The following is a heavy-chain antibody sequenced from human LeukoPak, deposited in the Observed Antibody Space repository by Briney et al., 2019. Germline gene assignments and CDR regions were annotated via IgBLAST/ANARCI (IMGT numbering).Heavy chain of an antibody. CDR1: GFPFSSYA. Sequence: GGSLLLSCAASGFPFSSYAMSWVRPAPGKGLEWVSAISGSGGSTYYADSVKGRFTISRDNSKNTMYMQMNSLRAEDTAGYYCAKDRLDGGFSVYGPSYFDYWGQGTLVTVSS. V-gene: IGHV3-23*01. CDR2: ISGSGGST. CDR3: AKDRLDGGFSVYGPSYFDY. D-gene: IGHD5/OR15-5a*01. J-gene: IGHJ4*02.